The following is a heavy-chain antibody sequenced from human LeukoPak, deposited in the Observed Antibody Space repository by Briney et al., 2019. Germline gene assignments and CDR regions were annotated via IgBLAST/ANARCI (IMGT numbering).Heavy chain of an antibody. CDR1: GYTFTNYY. CDR2: INPSGGST. D-gene: IGHD1-26*01. V-gene: IGHV1-46*01. Sequence: ASVKVSCKASGYTFTNYYIHWVRQAPGQGLECMGIINPSGGSTSYAQKFQGRVTMTRDMSTSTVYMELSSLRSDDTAVYYCAIQWESTSFDYWGQGTLVTVSS. CDR3: AIQWESTSFDY. J-gene: IGHJ4*02.